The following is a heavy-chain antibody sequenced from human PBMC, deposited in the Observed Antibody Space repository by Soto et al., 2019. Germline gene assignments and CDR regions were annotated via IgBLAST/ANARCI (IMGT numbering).Heavy chain of an antibody. CDR3: ASRRHSSSWSRFDY. V-gene: IGHV1-69*13. CDR2: IIPIFGTA. CDR1: GGTFSSYA. Sequence: SVKVSCKASGGTFSSYAISWVRQAPGQGLEWMGGIIPIFGTANYAQKFQGRVTITADESTSTAYMELSSLRSEDTAVYYCASRRHSSSWSRFDYWGQGTLVTVSS. J-gene: IGHJ4*02. D-gene: IGHD6-13*01.